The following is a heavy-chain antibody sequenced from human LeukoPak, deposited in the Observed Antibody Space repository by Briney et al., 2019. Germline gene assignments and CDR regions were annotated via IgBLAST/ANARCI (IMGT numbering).Heavy chain of an antibody. V-gene: IGHV3-33*01. D-gene: IGHD3-16*01. CDR3: ARDQALYFSYGDY. Sequence: HSGRSLRLSCAASGFTLRNYGIHGLRQAPGKGLEGLAAIFYDGSNQHYADTVKGRFTISRDSFKNTLYLQVNSLTAEDTAVYFCARDQALYFSYGDYWGQGTLVTVSS. J-gene: IGHJ4*02. CDR1: GFTLRNYG. CDR2: IFYDGSNQ.